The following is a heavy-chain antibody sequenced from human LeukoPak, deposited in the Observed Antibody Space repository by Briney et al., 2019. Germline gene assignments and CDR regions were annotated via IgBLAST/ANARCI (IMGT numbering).Heavy chain of an antibody. Sequence: SSETLSLTCAVYDGSFSGYYWSWIRQPPGKGLEWIGEINHSGSTNYNPSLKSRVTISVDTSKSQFSLKLNSVTAADTAVYYCARRPVYSSGRAFDYWGQGTLVTVSS. D-gene: IGHD6-19*01. V-gene: IGHV4-34*01. J-gene: IGHJ4*02. CDR1: DGSFSGYY. CDR2: INHSGST. CDR3: ARRPVYSSGRAFDY.